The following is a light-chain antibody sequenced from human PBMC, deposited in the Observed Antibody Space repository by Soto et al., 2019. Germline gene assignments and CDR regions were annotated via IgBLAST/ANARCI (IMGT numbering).Light chain of an antibody. CDR3: SSYTSSSTLYV. J-gene: IGLJ1*01. CDR2: EVS. Sequence: QSALTQPASVSGSPGPSITISCTGTSSDVGGYNYVSWYQQHPGKAPKLMIYEVSNRPSGASNRFSGSKSGNTASLTISGLQAEDEADYYCSSYTSSSTLYVFGTGTKVT. CDR1: SSDVGGYNY. V-gene: IGLV2-14*01.